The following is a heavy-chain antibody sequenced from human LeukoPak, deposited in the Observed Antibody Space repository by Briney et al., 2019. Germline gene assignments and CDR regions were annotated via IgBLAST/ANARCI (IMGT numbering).Heavy chain of an antibody. CDR1: GFTFSSDW. CDR2: INSDGSTT. V-gene: IGHV3-74*03. D-gene: IGHD2-15*01. CDR3: ARDRYYSFDY. Sequence: GGSLRLSCAASGFTFSSDWMHWARQAPGKGLVWVSRINSDGSTTKYADSVRGRFTISRDNAKNTLYLQMNSLGAEDTAAYYCARDRYYSFDYWGQGTLVTVSS. J-gene: IGHJ4*02.